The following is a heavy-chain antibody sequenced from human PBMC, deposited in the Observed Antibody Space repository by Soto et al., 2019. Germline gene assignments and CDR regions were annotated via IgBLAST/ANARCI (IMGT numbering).Heavy chain of an antibody. J-gene: IGHJ3*02. CDR2: IYSGGST. CDR3: ARDSGSSGWYDAFDI. D-gene: IGHD6-19*01. V-gene: IGHV3-66*01. CDR1: GFTVSSNY. Sequence: GGSLRLSCAASGFTVSSNYMSWVRQAPGKGLEWVSVIYSGGSTYYADSVKGRFTISRDNSKNTLYLQMNSLRAEDTAVYYCARDSGSSGWYDAFDIWGQGTMVTVSS.